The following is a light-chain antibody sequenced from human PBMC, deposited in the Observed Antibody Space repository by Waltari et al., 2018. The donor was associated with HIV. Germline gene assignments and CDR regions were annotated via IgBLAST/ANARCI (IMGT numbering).Light chain of an antibody. V-gene: IGKV2-28*01. CDR3: MQDLHTPWT. CDR2: LGS. CDR1: QSLLHVNGYNY. Sequence: DIVMTQSPVSLPVTPGEPASISCRSSQSLLHVNGYNYLDWYLQKPGQSPQLLIYLGSSRASGVPDRFSGSGGGTDFTLKISRVEAEDVGVYYCMQDLHTPWTFGQGTKVEIK. J-gene: IGKJ1*01.